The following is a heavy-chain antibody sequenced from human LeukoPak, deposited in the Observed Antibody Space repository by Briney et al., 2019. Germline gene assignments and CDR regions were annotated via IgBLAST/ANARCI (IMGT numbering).Heavy chain of an antibody. CDR3: ARDLYTATTLSLDY. Sequence: ASVKVSRKASGGTFSSYAISWVRQAPGQGLEWMGGIIPIFGTANYAQKFQGRVTITADESTSTAYMELSSLRSEDTAVYYCARDLYTATTLSLDYWGQGTLVTVSS. V-gene: IGHV1-69*13. CDR2: IIPIFGTA. D-gene: IGHD5-18*01. J-gene: IGHJ4*02. CDR1: GGTFSSYA.